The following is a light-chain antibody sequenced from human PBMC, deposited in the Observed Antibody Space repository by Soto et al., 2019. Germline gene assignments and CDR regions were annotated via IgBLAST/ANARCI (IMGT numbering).Light chain of an antibody. V-gene: IGKV3-20*01. CDR2: GAS. J-gene: IGKJ1*01. CDR1: QSVSNY. Sequence: EIVLTQSPGTLSLSPGERATLSCRASQSVSNYLAWYQQKPGQAPRLLIYGASRRATVIPDRFSGSGSGTDFTLTISRLEPEVFAVYYCQQYGGSPQTFGKGTNVEIK. CDR3: QQYGGSPQT.